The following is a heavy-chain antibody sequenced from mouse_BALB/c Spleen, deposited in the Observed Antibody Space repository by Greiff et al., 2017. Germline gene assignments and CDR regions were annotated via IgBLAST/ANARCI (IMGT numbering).Heavy chain of an antibody. J-gene: IGHJ4*01. CDR2: ISSGGSYT. Sequence: EVQLVESGGGLVKPGGSLKLSCAASGFTFSSYTMSWVRQTPEKRLEWVATISSGGSYTYYPDSVKGRFTISRDNAKNTLYLQMSSLKSEDTAMYYCTRGPYDYDGGAVLGDYWGQGTSVTVSS. D-gene: IGHD2-4*01. CDR1: GFTFSSYT. CDR3: TRGPYDYDGGAVLGDY. V-gene: IGHV5-6-4*01.